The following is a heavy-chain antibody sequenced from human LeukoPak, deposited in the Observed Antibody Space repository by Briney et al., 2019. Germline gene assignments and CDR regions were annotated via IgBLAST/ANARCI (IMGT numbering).Heavy chain of an antibody. J-gene: IGHJ5*02. CDR3: ARLRRWFDP. Sequence: SETLSLTCTVSGGSMSSYYWSWIRQSPGEGLEWIGYIYYSGITNYNPSLKSRVTISVDTSKNQFSLKVTSVTAADTAVYYCARLRRWFDPWGQGTLVTVSS. CDR1: GGSMSSYY. CDR2: IYYSGIT. V-gene: IGHV4-59*08.